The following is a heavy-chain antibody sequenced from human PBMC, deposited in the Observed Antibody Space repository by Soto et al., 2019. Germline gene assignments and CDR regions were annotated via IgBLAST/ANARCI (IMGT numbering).Heavy chain of an antibody. CDR1: GYTFTGNY. CDR3: ARDGDSGSAFDI. D-gene: IGHD6-6*01. Sequence: QVQLVQSGAEVKKPGASVKVSCKASGYTFTGNYMHWVRQAPGQGLEWMGWINPHSGGTNYAQKLQGRVTVTSDTSIITAYMELSRLRSADTAVYYCARDGDSGSAFDIWGQGTMVTVSS. J-gene: IGHJ3*02. CDR2: INPHSGGT. V-gene: IGHV1-2*02.